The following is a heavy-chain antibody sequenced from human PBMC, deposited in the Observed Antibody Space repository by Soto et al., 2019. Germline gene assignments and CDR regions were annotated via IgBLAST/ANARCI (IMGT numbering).Heavy chain of an antibody. D-gene: IGHD3-16*01. V-gene: IGHV3-23*01. CDR1: GITFRSRA. Sequence: EEQLLESGGDLVQPGGSLRLSCVASGITFRSRAMSWVRQAPGEGLEWVSAISGSGGSTYYADSVKGRFTISRDNSKNTLYLQMNSLRAEDTAVYYCAKENSLGGMGYWGQGTLVTVSS. CDR2: ISGSGGST. J-gene: IGHJ4*02. CDR3: AKENSLGGMGY.